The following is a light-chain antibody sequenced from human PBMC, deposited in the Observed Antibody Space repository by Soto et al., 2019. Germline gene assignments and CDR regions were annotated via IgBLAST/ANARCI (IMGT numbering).Light chain of an antibody. CDR1: QSISSY. CDR3: QQSYSTPTT. CDR2: AAS. J-gene: IGKJ4*01. V-gene: IGKV1-39*01. Sequence: DIQMTQPPSSLSASVGDRVTITCRASQSISSYLNWYQQKPGKAPKLLIYAASSLQSGVPSRFSGSRSGTHFTLTISSLQPEDFATYYCQQSYSTPTTFGGGTKVEIK.